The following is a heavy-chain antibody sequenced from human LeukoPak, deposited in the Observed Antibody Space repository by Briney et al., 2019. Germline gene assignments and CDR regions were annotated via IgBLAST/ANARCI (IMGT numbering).Heavy chain of an antibody. V-gene: IGHV4-39*01. CDR3: ARGGLVRYCSSTSCYRSNYYYGMDV. D-gene: IGHD2-2*02. CDR2: IYDSGST. Sequence: SETLSLTCTVSGGSIRSSYYYWGWIRQPPGKGLEWIGSIYDSGSTYYNPSLKSRVTISVDTSKNQFSLKLSSVTAADTAVYYCARGGLVRYCSSTSCYRSNYYYGMDVWGQGTTVTVSS. CDR1: GGSIRSSYYY. J-gene: IGHJ6*02.